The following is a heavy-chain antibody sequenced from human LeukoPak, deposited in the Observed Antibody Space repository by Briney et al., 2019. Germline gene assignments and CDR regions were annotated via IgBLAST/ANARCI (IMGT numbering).Heavy chain of an antibody. CDR1: GFTFSSYW. D-gene: IGHD4/OR15-4a*01. CDR3: GREPGDYGDHVEY. Sequence: GGSLRLSCAASGFTFSSYWMHWVRQAPGKGLVWVSRINSDGSSTSYVDSVKGRFTISRDNAKNTLYLQMNSLRAEDTAVYYCGREPGDYGDHVEYWGQGTLVTVSS. V-gene: IGHV3-74*01. CDR2: INSDGSST. J-gene: IGHJ4*02.